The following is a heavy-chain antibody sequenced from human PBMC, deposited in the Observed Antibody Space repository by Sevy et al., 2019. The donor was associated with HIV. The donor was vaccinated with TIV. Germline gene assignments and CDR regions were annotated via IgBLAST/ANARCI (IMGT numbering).Heavy chain of an antibody. J-gene: IGHJ5*02. CDR2: INPNNGDT. Sequence: ASVKVSCQASGYTFRHYWIHWMRQAPGQGPEWMGWINPNNGDTLYAQTFQGRVTMTRDISISAAYMELNWLSSDDTAVYYCARDAGKYGPPWWFDPWGQGTLVTVSS. V-gene: IGHV1-2*02. CDR1: GYTFRHYW. CDR3: ARDAGKYGPPWWFDP. D-gene: IGHD3-10*01.